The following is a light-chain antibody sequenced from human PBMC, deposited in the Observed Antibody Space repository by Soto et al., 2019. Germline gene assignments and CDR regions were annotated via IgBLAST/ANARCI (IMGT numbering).Light chain of an antibody. CDR2: DLN. J-gene: IGLJ3*02. CDR3: CSYAGRSTWV. Sequence: QSVLTQPRSVSGSPGQSVTISCTGTSSDVGGYDYVSWYQQHPGKAPKLMIYDLNKWPSGVPDRFSGSKSGNTASLTISGLQAEDEADYYCCSYAGRSTWVFGGGTKLTVL. CDR1: SSDVGGYDY. V-gene: IGLV2-11*01.